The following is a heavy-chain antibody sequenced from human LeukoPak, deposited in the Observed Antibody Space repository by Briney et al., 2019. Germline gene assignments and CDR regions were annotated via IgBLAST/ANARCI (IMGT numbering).Heavy chain of an antibody. CDR1: GHSISSGYC. Sequence: SETLSLTCVGSGHSISSGYCWGWIRQPPGKGLEWIGTIYHSGSTYYNPSLKSRVTISMYPVRNPFSLRLNSVTAAETAVYYRARERWHAWGTPRPYFGHWGQGILVTVSS. CDR3: ARERWHAWGTPRPYFGH. V-gene: IGHV4-38-2*02. CDR2: IYHSGST. D-gene: IGHD4-23*01. J-gene: IGHJ4*02.